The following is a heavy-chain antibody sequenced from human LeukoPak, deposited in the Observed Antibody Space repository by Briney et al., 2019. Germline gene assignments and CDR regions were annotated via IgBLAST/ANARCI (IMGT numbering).Heavy chain of an antibody. CDR3: AKDESDDYRTYYYG. CDR2: ISGSGDRT. D-gene: IGHD4-11*01. V-gene: IGHV3-23*01. Sequence: TGGSLRLSCAASALTFSSHAMSWVRQAPGKGLEWVSAISGSGDRTIYADSVKGRFTISRDNSKNTLYPQMSSLIVEDTAIYYCAKDESDDYRTYYYG. J-gene: IGHJ6*01. CDR1: ALTFSSHA.